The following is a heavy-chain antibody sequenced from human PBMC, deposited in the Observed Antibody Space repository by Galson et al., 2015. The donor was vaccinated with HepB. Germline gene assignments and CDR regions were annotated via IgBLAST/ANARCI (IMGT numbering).Heavy chain of an antibody. CDR2: IKQDGSEK. CDR1: GFTFSSYW. Sequence: SLRLSCAASGFTFSSYWMSWVRQAPGKGLEWVANIKQDGSEKYYVDSVKGRFTISRDDAKNSLYLQMNSLRAEDTAVYYCAGTLAAVAGFHVTRGAFDIWGQGTMVTVSS. J-gene: IGHJ3*02. D-gene: IGHD6-19*01. CDR3: AGTLAAVAGFHVTRGAFDI. V-gene: IGHV3-7*01.